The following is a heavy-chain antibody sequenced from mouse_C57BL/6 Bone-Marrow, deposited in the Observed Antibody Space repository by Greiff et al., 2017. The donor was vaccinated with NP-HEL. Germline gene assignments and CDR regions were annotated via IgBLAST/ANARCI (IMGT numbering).Heavy chain of an antibody. D-gene: IGHD1-1*01. Sequence: QVQLQQSGAELVMPGASVKLSCKASGYTFTSYWMHWVKQRPGQGLEWIGEIDPSDSYTNYNQKFEGKSTLTVDKSSSTAYMQLSSLTSEDSAVYYCARWGLLRYDYWGQGTTLTVSS. CDR1: GYTFTSYW. V-gene: IGHV1-69*01. CDR3: ARWGLLRYDY. J-gene: IGHJ2*01. CDR2: IDPSDSYT.